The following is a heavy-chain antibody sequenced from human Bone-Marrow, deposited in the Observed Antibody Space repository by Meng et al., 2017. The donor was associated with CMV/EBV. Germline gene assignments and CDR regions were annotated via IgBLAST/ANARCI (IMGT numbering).Heavy chain of an antibody. Sequence: SVKVSWKASGGTFSSYAISWVRQAPGQGLEWMGGIIPIFGTANYAQKFQGRVTITTDESTSTAYMELSSLRSEDTAVYYCARDSSSWYVTSSFDYWGQGTLVTVSS. J-gene: IGHJ4*02. CDR3: ARDSSSWYVTSSFDY. D-gene: IGHD6-13*01. CDR2: IIPIFGTA. V-gene: IGHV1-69*05. CDR1: GGTFSSYA.